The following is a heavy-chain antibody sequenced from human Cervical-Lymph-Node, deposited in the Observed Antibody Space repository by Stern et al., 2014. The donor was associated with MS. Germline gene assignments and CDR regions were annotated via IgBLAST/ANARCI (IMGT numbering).Heavy chain of an antibody. D-gene: IGHD2-2*01. V-gene: IGHV1-18*01. CDR1: GYTFPTYG. Sequence: QVQLVESGAEVKKPGASVKVSCKASGYTFPTYGFNWVRQAPGQGLAWVGWISGSSGKNNYAPKGQGRVSMTTNTSTLTGYMELRNLRSDDTAVYYCVYTSSLGGVLFWGQGSLVTVSS. J-gene: IGHJ4*02. CDR2: ISGSSGKN. CDR3: VYTSSLGGVLF.